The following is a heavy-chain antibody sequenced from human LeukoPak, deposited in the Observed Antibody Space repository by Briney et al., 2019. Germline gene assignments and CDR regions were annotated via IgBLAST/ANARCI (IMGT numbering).Heavy chain of an antibody. V-gene: IGHV3-74*01. CDR2: TNSDGSST. Sequence: VGSLRLSCAASGFTFSSYWMHWVRQAPGKGLVWVSRTNSDGSSTSYADSVKGRFTISRDNAKNTLYLQMNSLRAEDTAVYYCARDVPPPYYYDSSGYYPDYWGQGTLVTVSS. CDR1: GFTFSSYW. CDR3: ARDVPPPYYYDSSGYYPDY. D-gene: IGHD3-22*01. J-gene: IGHJ4*02.